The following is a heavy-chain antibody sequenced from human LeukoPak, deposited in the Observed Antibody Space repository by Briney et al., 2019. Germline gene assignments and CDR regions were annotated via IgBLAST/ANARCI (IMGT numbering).Heavy chain of an antibody. CDR3: AKDPPSDYSSGWYLAY. J-gene: IGHJ4*02. V-gene: IGHV3-23*01. Sequence: GGSLRLSCAASGFAFNTYAMSWVRQAPGKGLEWVSAISGSGDSTYYGDSVKGRFAISRDNSKNTLHLQMNSLRAEDTAVYYCAKDPPSDYSSGWYLAYWGQGTLVTVSS. CDR2: ISGSGDST. CDR1: GFAFNTYA. D-gene: IGHD6-19*01.